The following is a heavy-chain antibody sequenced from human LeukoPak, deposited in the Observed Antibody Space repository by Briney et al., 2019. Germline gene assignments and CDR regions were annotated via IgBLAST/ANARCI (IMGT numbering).Heavy chain of an antibody. CDR1: GGSISSYY. CDR2: IYYSGST. V-gene: IGHV4-59*01. D-gene: IGHD4-23*01. J-gene: IGHJ2*01. CDR3: ASGGTPDWYFDL. Sequence: PSETLSLTCTVSGGSISSYYWSWIRQPPGKRLEWIGYIYYSGSTNCNPSLKSRVTISVDTSKNQFSLKLSSVTAADTAVYYCASGGTPDWYFDLWGRGTLVTVSS.